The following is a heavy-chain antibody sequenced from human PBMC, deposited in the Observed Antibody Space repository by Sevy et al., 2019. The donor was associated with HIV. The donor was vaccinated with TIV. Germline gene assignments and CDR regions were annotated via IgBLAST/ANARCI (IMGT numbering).Heavy chain of an antibody. J-gene: IGHJ5*02. Sequence: ASVKVSCKVSGYTLTELSMHWVRQAPGKGLEWMGGFDPEDGETIYAQKFQGRVTMTEDTSTDTAYMELRSLRSEDTAVYYCATVWYYYDSSGYPNWFDPWGQETLVTVSS. V-gene: IGHV1-24*01. CDR2: FDPEDGET. CDR1: GYTLTELS. D-gene: IGHD3-22*01. CDR3: ATVWYYYDSSGYPNWFDP.